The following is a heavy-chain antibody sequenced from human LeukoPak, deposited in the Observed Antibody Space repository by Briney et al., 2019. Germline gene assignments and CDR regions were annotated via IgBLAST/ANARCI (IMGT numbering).Heavy chain of an antibody. V-gene: IGHV4-59*12. D-gene: IGHD3-9*01. J-gene: IGHJ6*02. CDR1: GGSISSYY. CDR3: AGVRYFDWLLSDYYYGMDV. Sequence: SETLSLTCTVSGGSISSYYWSWIRQPPGKGLEWIGYIYYSGSTNYNPSLKSRVTMSVDTSKNQFSLKLSSVTAADTAVYYCAGVRYFDWLLSDYYYGMDVWGQGTTVTVSS. CDR2: IYYSGST.